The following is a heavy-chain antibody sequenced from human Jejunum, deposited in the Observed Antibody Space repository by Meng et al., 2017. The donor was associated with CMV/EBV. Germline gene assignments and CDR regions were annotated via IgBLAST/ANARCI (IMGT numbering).Heavy chain of an antibody. D-gene: IGHD6-13*01. V-gene: IGHV3-30*04. CDR1: GFTFSSYA. CDR2: IPFDGNNE. Sequence: GFTFSSYAMHWVRQAPGKGLEWVAVIPFDGNNEHYADSVKGRFTISRDNSKNTLYLQVNSLRLEDTGVHYCARGTGSGSWLIDSWGQGTLVTVSS. J-gene: IGHJ4*02. CDR3: ARGTGSGSWLIDS.